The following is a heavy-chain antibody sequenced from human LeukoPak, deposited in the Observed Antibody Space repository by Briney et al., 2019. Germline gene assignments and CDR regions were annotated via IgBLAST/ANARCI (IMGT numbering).Heavy chain of an antibody. V-gene: IGHV4-59*01. D-gene: IGHD3-10*01. J-gene: IGHJ5*02. Sequence: PSETLSLTCTVSGGSISSYYWSWIRQPPGKGLGWIGYIYYSGSTNYNPSLKSRVTISVDTSKNQFSLKLSSVTAADTAVYYCARSGVRGVNDWFDPWGQGTLVTVSS. CDR3: ARSGVRGVNDWFDP. CDR2: IYYSGST. CDR1: GGSISSYY.